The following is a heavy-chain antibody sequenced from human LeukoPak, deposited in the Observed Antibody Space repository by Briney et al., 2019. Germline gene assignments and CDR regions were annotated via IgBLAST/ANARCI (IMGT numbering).Heavy chain of an antibody. V-gene: IGHV3-30*02. CDR1: GFSFSTYG. CDR3: AGKAAAYYFVY. J-gene: IGHJ4*02. Sequence: RGSLRLSCAASGFSFSTYGMHWVRQAPGKGLEWVTFMQYDGSEEYYADSVKGRFTISRDNSKNTLYLQMDSLRGEDTAVYYCAGKAAAYYFVYWGQGTLVSVSS. CDR2: MQYDGSEE. D-gene: IGHD2-2*01.